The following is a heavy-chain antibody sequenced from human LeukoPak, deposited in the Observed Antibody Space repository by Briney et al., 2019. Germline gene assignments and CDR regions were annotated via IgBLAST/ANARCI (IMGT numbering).Heavy chain of an antibody. CDR2: INPSGGST. D-gene: IGHD3-10*01. V-gene: IGHV1-46*01. CDR1: GYTFTSYY. CDR3: ARGTLWSTQYYYGSGSPKEFDY. J-gene: IGHJ4*02. Sequence: ASVKVSCKASGYTFTSYYMHWVRQAPGQGLEWMGIINPSGGSTSYAQKFQGRVTMTRDMSTSTDYMELSSLRSEDTAVYYCARGTLWSTQYYYGSGSPKEFDYWGQGTLVTVSS.